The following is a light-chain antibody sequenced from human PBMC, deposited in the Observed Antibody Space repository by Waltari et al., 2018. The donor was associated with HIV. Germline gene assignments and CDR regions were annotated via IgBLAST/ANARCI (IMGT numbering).Light chain of an antibody. CDR2: SSS. V-gene: IGKV1-9*01. J-gene: IGKJ4*01. Sequence: DIQLAQSPSLLPASVGDRVTITCRASQDIGRFIAWYQQVPGKAPKLLIYSSSTVHSGVPSRFSGNVSGTDFTLTVSGLQPEDFVTYYCQQLNRNFALAFGGGTKVEL. CDR1: QDIGRF. CDR3: QQLNRNFALA.